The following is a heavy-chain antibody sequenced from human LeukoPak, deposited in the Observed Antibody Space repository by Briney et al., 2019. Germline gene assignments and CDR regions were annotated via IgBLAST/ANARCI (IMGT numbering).Heavy chain of an antibody. Sequence: GESLKISRKGSGYSFTSYWIGLVRQMPGKGLEWMGIIYPGDSDTRYSPSFQGQVTISADKSISTAYLQWSSLKASDTAMYYCARRKVTAAAGPIDYWGQGTLVSVSS. V-gene: IGHV5-51*01. J-gene: IGHJ4*02. CDR2: IYPGDSDT. CDR1: GYSFTSYW. D-gene: IGHD6-13*01. CDR3: ARRKVTAAAGPIDY.